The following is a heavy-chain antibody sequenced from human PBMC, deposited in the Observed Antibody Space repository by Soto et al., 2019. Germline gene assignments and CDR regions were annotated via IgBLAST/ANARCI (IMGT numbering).Heavy chain of an antibody. CDR2: ISSSSSNI. J-gene: IGHJ4*02. V-gene: IGHV3-48*02. CDR3: ERDVRSYSSRWYGSEY. Sequence: EVQLVESGGGLVQPGGSLRLSCAGSGFTFGSYSMNWVRQAPGKGLEWLSYISSSSSNIYYVDSVKGRFSISRDKDKNSLYLQLNRMRDGATDVYYCERDVRSYSSRWYGSEYWGQGTLVTVSP. CDR1: GFTFGSYS. D-gene: IGHD6-13*01.